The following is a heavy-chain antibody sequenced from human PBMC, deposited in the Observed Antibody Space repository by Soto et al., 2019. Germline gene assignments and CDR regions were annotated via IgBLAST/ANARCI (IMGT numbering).Heavy chain of an antibody. CDR3: ARGRGGLYTGGYGMDV. D-gene: IGHD2-2*02. J-gene: IGHJ6*02. CDR1: GGSFSGYY. V-gene: IGHV4-34*01. CDR2: INHSGST. Sequence: SETLSLTCAVYGGSFSGYYWSWIRQPPGKGLEWIGEINHSGSTNYNPSLKSRVTISVDTSKNQFSLKLSSVTAADTAVYYCARGRGGLYTGGYGMDVWGQGTTVTVSS.